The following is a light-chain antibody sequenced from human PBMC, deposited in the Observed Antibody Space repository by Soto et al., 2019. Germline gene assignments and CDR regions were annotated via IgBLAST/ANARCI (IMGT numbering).Light chain of an antibody. Sequence: QSALTQPAYVSGSPGQSITISCTGTSRDVGGYKYVSWYQQHPDKAPKLIIFEDSNRPSGISSRFSGSKSGNTASLTISGLQYEDEADYYCASYTSSRTSVIFGRGTKLTV. CDR1: SRDVGGYKY. J-gene: IGLJ2*01. CDR2: EDS. CDR3: ASYTSSRTSVI. V-gene: IGLV2-14*01.